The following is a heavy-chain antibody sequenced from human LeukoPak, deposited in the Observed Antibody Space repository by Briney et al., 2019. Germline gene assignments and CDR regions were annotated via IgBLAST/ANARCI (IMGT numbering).Heavy chain of an antibody. V-gene: IGHV3-66*01. CDR1: GFTVSSNY. J-gene: IGHJ2*01. D-gene: IGHD4-23*01. CDR3: ARYYGGNSATYFDL. Sequence: PGASLRLSCAASGFTVSSNYMSWVRQAPGKGLEWVSVIYSGGSTYYADSVKGRFTISRDNSKNTLYLQMNSLRAEDTAVYYCARYYGGNSATYFDLWGRGTLVTVSS. CDR2: IYSGGST.